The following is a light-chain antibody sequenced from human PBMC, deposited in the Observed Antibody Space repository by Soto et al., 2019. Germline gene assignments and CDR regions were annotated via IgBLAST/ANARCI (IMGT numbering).Light chain of an antibody. Sequence: AIQMTQSPSSLYASVGDRVTITCRASQGIRNDLGWYQQKPGKAPNLLIYAASSLQSGVPSRFSGSGSGTDFPLNISSLQPEDFATYYCLQYYNYPRTFGQGTKLQIK. V-gene: IGKV1-6*01. CDR2: AAS. CDR3: LQYYNYPRT. J-gene: IGKJ2*01. CDR1: QGIRND.